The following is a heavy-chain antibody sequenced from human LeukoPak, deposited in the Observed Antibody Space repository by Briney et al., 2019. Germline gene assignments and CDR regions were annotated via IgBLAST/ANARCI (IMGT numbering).Heavy chain of an antibody. D-gene: IGHD3-22*01. CDR2: IYYSGST. Sequence: SQTLSLTCAVSGGSISSGGYSWSWIRQHPGKGLEWIGYIYYSGSTYYNPSLKSRVTISVDTSKNQFSLKLSSVTAADTAVYYCARATRGSMIVVVTSRTSYYFDYWGQGTLVTVSS. V-gene: IGHV4-31*11. CDR3: ARATRGSMIVVVTSRTSYYFDY. J-gene: IGHJ4*02. CDR1: GGSISSGGYS.